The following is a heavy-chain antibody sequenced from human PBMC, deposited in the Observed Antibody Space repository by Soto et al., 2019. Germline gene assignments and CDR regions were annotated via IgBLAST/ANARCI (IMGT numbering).Heavy chain of an antibody. D-gene: IGHD2-15*01. CDR2: IYYSGST. CDR1: GGSISSYY. J-gene: IGHJ6*02. V-gene: IGHV4-59*01. CDR3: ARDPDNGMDV. Sequence: PSETLSLTCTVSGGSISSYYWSWIRQPPGKGLEWIGYIYYSGSTNYNPSLKSRVTISVDTSKNQFSLKLSSVTAADTAAYYCARDPDNGMDVWGQGTTVTV.